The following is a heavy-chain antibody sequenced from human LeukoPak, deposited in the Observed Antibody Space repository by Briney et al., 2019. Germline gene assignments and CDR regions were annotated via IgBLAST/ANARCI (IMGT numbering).Heavy chain of an antibody. CDR2: ITGSGGST. V-gene: IGHV3-23*01. CDR1: GFTFSNYG. D-gene: IGHD1-26*01. CDR3: ARDPYSGLYGNDYYYYMDV. Sequence: GGSLRLSCAASGFTFSNYGLSWVRQAPGKGLEWVSGITGSGGSTYYADSVKGRFTISRDNAKNSLYLQMDSLGPEDTAVYYCARDPYSGLYGNDYYYYMDVWGKGTTVTISS. J-gene: IGHJ6*03.